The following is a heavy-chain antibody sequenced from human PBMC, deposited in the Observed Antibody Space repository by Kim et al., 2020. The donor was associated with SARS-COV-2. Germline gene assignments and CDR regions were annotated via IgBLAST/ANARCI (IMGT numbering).Heavy chain of an antibody. CDR2: ISYDGSHK. D-gene: IGHD1-26*01. CDR1: GFSFNTYG. V-gene: IGHV3-30*18. CDR3: AKSFSGSYFGYDS. J-gene: IGHJ4*02. Sequence: GGSLRLSCAASGFSFNTYGMHWVRQAPGKGLEWLAVISYDGSHKYYAESVKGRSTISRDNSKNTLYLQMNSLRVEDTAVYYCAKSFSGSYFGYDSWGQGALVTVSS.